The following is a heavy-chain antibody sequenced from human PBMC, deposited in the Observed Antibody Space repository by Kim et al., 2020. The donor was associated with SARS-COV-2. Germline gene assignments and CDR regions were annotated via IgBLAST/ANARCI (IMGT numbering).Heavy chain of an antibody. D-gene: IGHD1-26*01. CDR2: GSI. CDR3: AKVGATGVH. Sequence: GSIGYADSVKGRFTISRDNAKNSLYLQMNSLRAEDTALYYCAKVGATGVHWGQGTLVTVSS. J-gene: IGHJ4*02. V-gene: IGHV3-9*01.